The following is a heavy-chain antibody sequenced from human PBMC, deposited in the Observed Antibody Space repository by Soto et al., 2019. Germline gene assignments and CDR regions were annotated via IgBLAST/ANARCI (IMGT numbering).Heavy chain of an antibody. V-gene: IGHV4-39*01. CDR2: IYYSGST. Sequence: PSETLSLTCTVSGGSISSSSYYWGWIRQPPGKGLEWIGSIYYSGSTYYNPSLKSRVTISVDTSKNQFSLKLSSVTAADTAVYYCARLTMTTVLFDYWGQGTLVTVSS. D-gene: IGHD4-4*01. J-gene: IGHJ4*02. CDR3: ARLTMTTVLFDY. CDR1: GGSISSSSYY.